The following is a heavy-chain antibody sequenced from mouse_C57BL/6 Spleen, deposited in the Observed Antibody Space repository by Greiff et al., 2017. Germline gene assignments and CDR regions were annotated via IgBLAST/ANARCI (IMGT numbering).Heavy chain of an antibody. CDR1: GYTFTSYV. J-gene: IGHJ2*01. D-gene: IGHD3-2*02. CDR2: IYPYNDGT. Sequence: EVKLMESGPELVKPGASVKMSCKASGYTFTSYVMHWVKQKPGQGLEWIGYIYPYNDGTKYNEKFKGKATLTSDKSSSTAYMQLNSLTSEDSAVYFCAIRQLRPLFDYWGQGTTLTVSS. CDR3: AIRQLRPLFDY. V-gene: IGHV1-14*01.